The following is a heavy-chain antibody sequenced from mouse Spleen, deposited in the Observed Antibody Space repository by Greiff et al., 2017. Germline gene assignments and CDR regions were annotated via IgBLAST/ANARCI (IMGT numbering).Heavy chain of an antibody. Sequence: VQLQESGPGLVKPSQSLSLTCSVTGYSITSGYYWNWIRQFPGNKLEWMGYISYDGSNNYNPSLKNRISITRDTSKNQFFLKLNSVTTEDTATYYCARDRLYYGSTYFDYWGQGTTLTVSS. D-gene: IGHD1-1*01. CDR3: ARDRLYYGSTYFDY. CDR1: GYSITSGYY. J-gene: IGHJ2*01. CDR2: ISYDGSN. V-gene: IGHV3-6*01.